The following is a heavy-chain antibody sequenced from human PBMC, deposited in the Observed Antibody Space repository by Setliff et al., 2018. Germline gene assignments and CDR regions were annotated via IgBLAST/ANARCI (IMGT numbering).Heavy chain of an antibody. D-gene: IGHD1-1*01. CDR1: GDSISSTYH. J-gene: IGHJ4*02. V-gene: IGHV4-38-2*02. CDR2: IYHSGNT. CDR3: ARDIRDRTVASDY. Sequence: PSETLSLTCNVSGDSISSTYHWGWIRQSPGKGLEWIGTIYHSGNTYYNPSLNSRLTISVDTSKNQFSLKLSSVTAADTAVYYCARDIRDRTVASDYWGQGTLVTVSS.